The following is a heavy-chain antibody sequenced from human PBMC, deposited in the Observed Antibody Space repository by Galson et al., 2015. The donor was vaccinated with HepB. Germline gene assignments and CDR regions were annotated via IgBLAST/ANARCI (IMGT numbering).Heavy chain of an antibody. J-gene: IGHJ3*02. CDR2: INHSGST. Sequence: SETLSLTCAVYGGSFSGYYWSWIRQPPGKGLEWIGEINHSGSTNYNPSLKSRVTISVDTSKNQFSLKLSSVTAADTAVYYCARVGTTRFRTKTKRHASDIWGQGTMVTVSS. V-gene: IGHV4-34*01. D-gene: IGHD4-17*01. CDR1: GGSFSGYY. CDR3: ARVGTTRFRTKTKRHASDI.